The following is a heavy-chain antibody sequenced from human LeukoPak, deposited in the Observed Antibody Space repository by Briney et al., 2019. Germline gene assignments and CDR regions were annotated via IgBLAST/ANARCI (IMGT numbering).Heavy chain of an antibody. CDR2: IYSGGST. D-gene: IGHD6-19*01. CDR1: GFTVSSNY. CDR3: ARDKGSSGWYGSYHFDY. Sequence: GGSLRLSCAASGFTVSSNYMSWVRQAPGKGLEWVSVIYSGGSTYYADSVKGRLTISRDNSKNTLSLQMNSLRAEDTAVYYCARDKGSSGWYGSYHFDYWGQGTLVTVSS. J-gene: IGHJ4*02. V-gene: IGHV3-53*01.